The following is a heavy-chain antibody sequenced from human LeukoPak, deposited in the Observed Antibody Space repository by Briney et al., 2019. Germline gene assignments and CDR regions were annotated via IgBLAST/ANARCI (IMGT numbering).Heavy chain of an antibody. Sequence: GGSLRLSCAASGFTFSSYEMNWVRQAPGKGLEWVSYISSSGSTIYYADSVKGRFTISRDNSKNTLYLQMNSLRAEDTAVYYCAKGELSSSWYGGDAFDIWGQGTMVTVSS. V-gene: IGHV3-48*03. CDR2: ISSSGSTI. CDR1: GFTFSSYE. CDR3: AKGELSSSWYGGDAFDI. D-gene: IGHD6-13*01. J-gene: IGHJ3*02.